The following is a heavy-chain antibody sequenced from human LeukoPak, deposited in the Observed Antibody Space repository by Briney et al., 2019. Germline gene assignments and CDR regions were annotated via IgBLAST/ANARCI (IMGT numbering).Heavy chain of an antibody. J-gene: IGHJ4*02. CDR2: IYHSGST. V-gene: IGHV4-59*12. Sequence: SETLSLTCTVSGDSISDNYWSWIRQSPGKGLEWIGYIYHSGSTYYNPSLKSRVTISVDRSKNQFSLKLSSVTAADTAVYYCARALSGEVDYWGQGTLVTVSS. D-gene: IGHD3-16*01. CDR3: ARALSGEVDY. CDR1: GDSISDNY.